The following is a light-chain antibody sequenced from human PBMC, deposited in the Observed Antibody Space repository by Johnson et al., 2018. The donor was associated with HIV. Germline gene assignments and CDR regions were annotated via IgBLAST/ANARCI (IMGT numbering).Light chain of an antibody. CDR1: SSNIGNNY. CDR2: DNN. V-gene: IGLV1-51*01. CDR3: GTVDSSLSADV. J-gene: IGLJ1*01. Sequence: QSVLTQPPSVSAAPGQKVTISCSGSSSNIGNNYVSWYQQLPGTAPKLLIYDNNKRPSGIPDRFSGSKSGTSATLGITGLQTGDEADYYCGTVDSSLSADVVGTGTKVTVL.